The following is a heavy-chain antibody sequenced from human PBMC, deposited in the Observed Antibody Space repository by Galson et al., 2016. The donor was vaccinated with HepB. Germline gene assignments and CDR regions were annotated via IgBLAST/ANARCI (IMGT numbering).Heavy chain of an antibody. V-gene: IGHV6-1*01. CDR2: TYYRSKWYY. J-gene: IGHJ3*02. CDR3: ARDGYTSGWHGAFEI. D-gene: IGHD6-19*01. CDR1: GDSVSGTTIA. Sequence: CAISGDSVSGTTIAWNWIRHSPSRGLEWLGRTYYRSKWYYDYAGSVESRITINPDTSRNQFSLQLSSVMPEDTAVYYCARDGYTSGWHGAFEIWGQGTMVTVAS.